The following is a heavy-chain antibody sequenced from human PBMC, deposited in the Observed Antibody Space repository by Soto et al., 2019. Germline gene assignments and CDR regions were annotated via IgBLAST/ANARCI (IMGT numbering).Heavy chain of an antibody. V-gene: IGHV4-34*01. CDR2: INHSGST. Sequence: SETLSLTCAVYGGSFSGYYWRWIRKPPGMGLEWIGEINHSGSTNYNPSLKSRVTISVDTSKNQFSLKLSSVTAADTAVYYCARGEGFRWFGDLMGYYYGMDVWGQGTTVT. CDR3: ARGEGFRWFGDLMGYYYGMDV. CDR1: GGSFSGYY. J-gene: IGHJ6*02. D-gene: IGHD3-10*01.